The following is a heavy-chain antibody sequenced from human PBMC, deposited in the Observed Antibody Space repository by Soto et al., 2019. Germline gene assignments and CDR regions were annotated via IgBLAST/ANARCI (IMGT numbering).Heavy chain of an antibody. J-gene: IGHJ4*02. Sequence: GGSLRLSCAASGFTFSSYSMNWVRQAPGKGLEWVSSISSSSSYIYYADSVKGRFTISRDNAKNSLYLQMNSLRAEDTAVYYCARSGRIQLWYVGEDYWGQGTLVTVSS. CDR2: ISSSSSYI. CDR1: GFTFSSYS. V-gene: IGHV3-21*01. D-gene: IGHD5-18*01. CDR3: ARSGRIQLWYVGEDY.